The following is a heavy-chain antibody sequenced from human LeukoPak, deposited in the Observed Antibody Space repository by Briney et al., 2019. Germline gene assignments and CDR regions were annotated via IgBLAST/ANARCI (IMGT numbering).Heavy chain of an antibody. D-gene: IGHD3-10*01. Sequence: ASVKVSCKASGYTFTGYYMHWVRQAPGQGLEWMGLINPKNGGTSYAQKFQGWVTMTRDTSITTAYMELSSLRSDDTAVYYCTRDSRVTNGDYWGQGTLVTVSS. CDR1: GYTFTGYY. CDR3: TRDSRVTNGDY. CDR2: INPKNGGT. J-gene: IGHJ4*02. V-gene: IGHV1-2*04.